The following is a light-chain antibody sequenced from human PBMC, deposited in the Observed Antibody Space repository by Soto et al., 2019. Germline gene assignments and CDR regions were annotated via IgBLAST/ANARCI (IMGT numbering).Light chain of an antibody. V-gene: IGKV4-1*01. CDR1: QSVLYSSNSKNY. J-gene: IGKJ2*01. CDR2: WAS. Sequence: IVMTQSPDSLAVSLGERATINCKSSQSVLYSSNSKNYLAWYQQKPGQPPKLLIYWASTRESGVPDRFSGSGSGTDFTLTISSLQAEDVAVYYCQQYYSAPYTFGQGTRVEI. CDR3: QQYYSAPYT.